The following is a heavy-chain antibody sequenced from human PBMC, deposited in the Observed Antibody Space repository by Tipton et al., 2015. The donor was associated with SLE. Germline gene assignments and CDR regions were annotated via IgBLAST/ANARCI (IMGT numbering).Heavy chain of an antibody. CDR1: GFTFSTYE. Sequence: AVSGFTFSTYEMTWVRQAAGKGLEWIGEINHSGSTNYNPSLKSRVTISVDTSKNQFSLKLSSVTAADTAVYYCARGKSLMVRGEPDYWGQGTLVTVSS. CDR3: ARGKSLMVRGEPDY. J-gene: IGHJ4*02. CDR2: INHSGST. V-gene: IGHV4-34*01. D-gene: IGHD3-10*01.